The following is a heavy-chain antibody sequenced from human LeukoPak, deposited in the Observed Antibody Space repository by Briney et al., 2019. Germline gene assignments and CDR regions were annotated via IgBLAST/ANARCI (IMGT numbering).Heavy chain of an antibody. CDR3: ARETTAQLVPPY. J-gene: IGHJ4*02. CDR2: IIPILGIA. CDR1: GGTFSSYT. D-gene: IGHD6-13*01. Sequence: VASVKVSCKASGGTFSSYTISWVRQAPGQGLEWMGRIIPILGIANYAQKFHGRVTITADKSTSTAYMELSSLRSEDTAVYYCARETTAQLVPPYWGQGTLVTVSS. V-gene: IGHV1-69*02.